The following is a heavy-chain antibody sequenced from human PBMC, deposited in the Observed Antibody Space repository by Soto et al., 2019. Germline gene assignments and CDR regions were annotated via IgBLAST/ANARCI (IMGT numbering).Heavy chain of an antibody. CDR2: IIPIVGTG. Sequence: QVQLVQSGAEVRKPGSSVTVSCKASGGTFSNYAISWVRQAPGQGLEWMGGIIPIVGTGSYAQKFQGRVTITADDPTTTAYMELSRLRFEDTAVYYCARVVILVPTASTHYYYHMDVWGPGTTVTVSS. D-gene: IGHD2-2*01. V-gene: IGHV1-69*01. CDR1: GGTFSNYA. CDR3: ARVVILVPTASTHYYYHMDV. J-gene: IGHJ6*02.